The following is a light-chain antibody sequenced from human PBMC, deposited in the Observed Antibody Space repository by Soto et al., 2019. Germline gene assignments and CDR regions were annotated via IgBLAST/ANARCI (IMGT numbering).Light chain of an antibody. J-gene: IGLJ2*01. CDR3: SSYTSSSTLGV. CDR2: DVS. Sequence: QSALTQPASVSGSPGQSITISCTGTSSDVGGYNYVSWYQQHPGKAPKLMIYDVSNRPSGVSNRFSGSKSCNTASLTISGLQAEDEADYDCSSYTSSSTLGVFGGGTKLTVL. V-gene: IGLV2-14*01. CDR1: SSDVGGYNY.